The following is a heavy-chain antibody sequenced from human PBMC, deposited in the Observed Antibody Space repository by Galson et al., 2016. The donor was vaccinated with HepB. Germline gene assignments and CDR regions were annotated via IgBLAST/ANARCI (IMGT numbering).Heavy chain of an antibody. J-gene: IGHJ5*02. D-gene: IGHD2/OR15-2a*01. CDR3: ARGNWFDP. V-gene: IGHV1-46*01. Sequence: SVKVSCKASGYTFSNYYIHWVRQAPGQGLEWMGVINPSGGGTTYAQRFQGRVTMTRDTSTSTVSMELSSLRSEDTAVYYCARGNWFDPWGQGTLVTVSS. CDR2: INPSGGGT. CDR1: GYTFSNYY.